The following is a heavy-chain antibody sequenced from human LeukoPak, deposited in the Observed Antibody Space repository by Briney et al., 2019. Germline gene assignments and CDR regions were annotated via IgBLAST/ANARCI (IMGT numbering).Heavy chain of an antibody. CDR3: ASSSLVVVVTYGFDI. CDR1: NGPITSTKW. J-gene: IGHJ3*02. CDR2: ISHTGST. V-gene: IGHV4-4*02. D-gene: IGHD2-21*01. Sequence: SETLSLTCTVSNGPITSTKWWSWVRRPPGKGLEWIGEISHTGSTNYNPSFNSRVTMSVDKSKNQFSLNLKSVTAADTALYYCASSSLVVVVTYGFDIWGRGTAVTVCS.